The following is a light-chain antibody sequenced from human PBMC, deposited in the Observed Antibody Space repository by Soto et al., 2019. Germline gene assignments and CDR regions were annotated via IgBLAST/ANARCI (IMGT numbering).Light chain of an antibody. CDR2: ATS. J-gene: IGKJ2*01. V-gene: IGKV3-20*01. Sequence: EIGMTQSPAALSLSPGEGAAVSCGAIQSVSSNLAWYQQKPDQSPRLLIYATSTRAAGIPDRFSGSGSGTDFTLTISRLEPDDVAVYYCQQYDTSPPMYTFGQGTKVDIK. CDR1: QSVSSN. CDR3: QQYDTSPPMYT.